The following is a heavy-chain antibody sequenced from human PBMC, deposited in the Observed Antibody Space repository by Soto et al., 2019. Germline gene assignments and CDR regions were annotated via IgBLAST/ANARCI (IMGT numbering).Heavy chain of an antibody. D-gene: IGHD6-13*01. V-gene: IGHV4-59*01. CDR2: IYYSGST. Sequence: SETLSLTCTVSGGSISSYYWSWIRQPPGKGLEWIGYIYYSGSTNYSPSLKSRVTISVDTSKNQFSLKLSSVTAADTAVYYCARGSSSWYRYYYYYGMDVWGQGTTVTVSS. CDR1: GGSISSYY. CDR3: ARGSSSWYRYYYYYGMDV. J-gene: IGHJ6*02.